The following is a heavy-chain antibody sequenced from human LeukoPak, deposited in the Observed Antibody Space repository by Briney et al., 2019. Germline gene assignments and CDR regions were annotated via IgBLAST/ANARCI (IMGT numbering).Heavy chain of an antibody. CDR3: ARDGDAGAFDI. CDR2: INLNTGDP. J-gene: IGHJ3*02. D-gene: IGHD7-27*01. V-gene: IGHV1-2*02. CDR1: GFTFANYF. Sequence: ASVKVSCKTSGFTFANYFIHWVRQAPGQGLECMGWINLNTGDPTYAQNFRGRVSMTRDTAISTAYMELSRLRSDDTAVYYCARDGDAGAFDIWGQGTMVTVSS.